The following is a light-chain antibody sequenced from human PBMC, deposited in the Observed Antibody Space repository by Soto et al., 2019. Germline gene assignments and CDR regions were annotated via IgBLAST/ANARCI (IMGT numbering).Light chain of an antibody. Sequence: EIVLTQSPGTLSLSPGERATLSRRASQSVSASYLAWYQQKPGQAPRLLIYAASSRATGIPDRFSGSGSGTDFTLTVSRLEPEDFAVYYCQQYGNSPAITFGQGTKVDIK. V-gene: IGKV3-20*01. J-gene: IGKJ1*01. CDR3: QQYGNSPAIT. CDR1: QSVSASY. CDR2: AAS.